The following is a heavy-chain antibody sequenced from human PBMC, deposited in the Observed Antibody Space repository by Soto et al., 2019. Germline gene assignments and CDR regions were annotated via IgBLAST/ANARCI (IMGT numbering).Heavy chain of an antibody. V-gene: IGHV4-30-4*01. D-gene: IGHD3-10*01. J-gene: IGHJ4*02. Sequence: QVQLQESGPGLVKPSQTLTLTCNVSGGSISSGNYYWSWIRQPPGKGLEWIAYISYTGSTYYSPSIKSRVTISVDASKNQFSLRLSSVTAADTAVYYCARDDGSGSSHWGQGTLLTVSS. CDR2: ISYTGST. CDR1: GGSISSGNYY. CDR3: ARDDGSGSSH.